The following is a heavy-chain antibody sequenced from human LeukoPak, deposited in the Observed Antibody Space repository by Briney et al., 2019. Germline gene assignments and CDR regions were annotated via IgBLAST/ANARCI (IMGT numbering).Heavy chain of an antibody. J-gene: IGHJ4*02. V-gene: IGHV3-23*01. CDR2: ISGGGGCT. D-gene: IGHD1-26*01. CDR3: AKGGKWDVTPFDY. CDR1: XS. Sequence: XSMXWXRQXPXXXXEWVSTISGGGGCTYYADSVKGRFTISRDNSKNTLYLQVNSLRAEDTAVYYCAKGGKWDVTPFDYWGQGTLVTVSS.